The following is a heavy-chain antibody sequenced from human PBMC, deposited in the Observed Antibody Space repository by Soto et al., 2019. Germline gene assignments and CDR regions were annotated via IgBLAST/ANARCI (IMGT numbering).Heavy chain of an antibody. CDR3: AGREYDILTGYSTIDY. V-gene: IGHV4-59*01. CDR2: IYYSGST. D-gene: IGHD3-9*01. J-gene: IGHJ4*02. Sequence: SETLSLTCTVSGGSISSYYWSWIRQPPGKGLEWIGYIYYSGSTNYNPSLKSRVTISVDTSKNQFSLKLSSVTAADTAVYYCAGREYDILTGYSTIDYWGQGTLVTVSS. CDR1: GGSISSYY.